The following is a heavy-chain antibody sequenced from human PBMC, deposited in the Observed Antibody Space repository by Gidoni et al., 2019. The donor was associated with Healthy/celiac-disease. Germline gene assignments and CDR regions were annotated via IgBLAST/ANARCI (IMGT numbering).Heavy chain of an antibody. D-gene: IGHD2-2*01. CDR1: GGSISSGGYY. CDR2: IYYSGST. V-gene: IGHV4-31*03. J-gene: IGHJ4*02. CDR3: ARVPIGYCSSTSCSLPDY. Sequence: QVQLQESGPGLVKPSQTLSLTCTVSGGSISSGGYYWSWIRQHPGKGLEWIGYIYYSGSTYYNPSLKSRVTISVDTSKNQFSLKLSSVTAADTAVYYCARVPIGYCSSTSCSLPDYWGQGTLVTVSS.